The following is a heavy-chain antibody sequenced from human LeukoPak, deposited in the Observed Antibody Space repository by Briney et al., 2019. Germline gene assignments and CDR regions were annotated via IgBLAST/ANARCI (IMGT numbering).Heavy chain of an antibody. CDR1: EFSVSSNY. J-gene: IGHJ4*02. D-gene: IGHD2-2*01. V-gene: IGHV3-66*01. Sequence: GGSLRLSCAASEFSVSSNYMTWVRQAPGKGLECVSIIYSGGTTYYADSVRGRFTISRDNSKNTLYLQMDRLRVEDTAVYYCAEDPLGFEYCSSTSCYWGGSRFDYWGQGTLVTVSS. CDR3: AEDPLGFEYCSSTSCYWGGSRFDY. CDR2: IYSGGTT.